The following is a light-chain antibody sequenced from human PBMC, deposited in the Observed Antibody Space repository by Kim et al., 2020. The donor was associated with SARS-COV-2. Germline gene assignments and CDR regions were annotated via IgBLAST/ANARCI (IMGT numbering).Light chain of an antibody. CDR2: KDR. CDR3: QVWDSSTEV. Sequence: VALGQTARITCGRNTMGGKHVHWYQQRPGQAPVLVIYKDRNRPSGIPERFSGSNSGNTATLTISRAQAGDEGDYYCQVWDSSTEVFGTGTKVTVL. V-gene: IGLV3-9*01. J-gene: IGLJ1*01. CDR1: TMGGKH.